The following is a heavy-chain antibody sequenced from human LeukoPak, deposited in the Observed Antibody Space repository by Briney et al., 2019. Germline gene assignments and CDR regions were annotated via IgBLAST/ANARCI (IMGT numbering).Heavy chain of an antibody. CDR2: ISYDGSNK. V-gene: IGHV3-30-3*01. J-gene: IGHJ5*02. D-gene: IGHD2-2*01. CDR3: ARDSVVPAAYWFDP. CDR1: GFTFSSYA. Sequence: PGGSLRLSCAASGFTFSSYAMHWVRQAPGKGLEWVAVISYDGSNKYYADSVKGRFTISRDNSKNTLYLQMNSLRAEDTAVYYCARDSVVPAAYWFDPWGQGTLVTVSS.